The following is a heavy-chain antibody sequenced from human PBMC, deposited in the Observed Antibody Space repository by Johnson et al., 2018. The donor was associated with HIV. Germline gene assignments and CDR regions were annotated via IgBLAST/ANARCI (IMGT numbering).Heavy chain of an antibody. CDR3: AKDLTYGDYEGDAFDI. Sequence: WVSGVSGSGGSTYYADSVKGRFTISRDNSKNTLFLQMNSLRAEDTALYYCAKDLTYGDYEGDAFDIWGQGTMLTVSS. J-gene: IGHJ3*02. CDR2: VSGSGGST. V-gene: IGHV3-23*01. D-gene: IGHD4-17*01.